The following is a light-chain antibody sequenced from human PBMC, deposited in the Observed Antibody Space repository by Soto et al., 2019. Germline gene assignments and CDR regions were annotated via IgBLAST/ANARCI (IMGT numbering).Light chain of an antibody. V-gene: IGLV2-8*01. Sequence: QSALTQPPSASGSPGQSVTISCTGTKNDIGVYDFVSWYQHHPGKAPLLIIYEGVQRPSGVPDRFSGSKSGNTASLTVSGLEEAEDAYYCCKSSAGSTTYVFGSGTKLTVL. CDR1: KNDIGVYDF. CDR3: KSSAGSTTYV. CDR2: EGV. J-gene: IGLJ1*01.